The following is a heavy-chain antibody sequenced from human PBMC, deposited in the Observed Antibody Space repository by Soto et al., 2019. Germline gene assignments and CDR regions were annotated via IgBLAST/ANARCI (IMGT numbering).Heavy chain of an antibody. CDR1: GYSFTSYW. CDR3: ARSVVVPAVIPDVFDI. CDR2: IYPGDSDT. Sequence: GESLKISCKGSGYSFTSYWIGWVRQMPGKGLEWMGIIYPGDSDTRYSPSFQGQVTISADKSISTAYLQWSSLKASDTAMYYCARSVVVPAVIPDVFDIWGQGTMVTVSS. V-gene: IGHV5-51*01. D-gene: IGHD2-2*02. J-gene: IGHJ3*02.